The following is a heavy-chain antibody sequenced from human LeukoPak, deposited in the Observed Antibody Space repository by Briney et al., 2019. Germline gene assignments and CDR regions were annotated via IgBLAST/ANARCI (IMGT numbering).Heavy chain of an antibody. CDR3: AKAHSGSYPGAFDI. D-gene: IGHD1-26*01. CDR2: ISGSGGST. V-gene: IGHV3-23*01. CDR1: RFTFSSYA. Sequence: GGSLRLSCAASRFTFSSYAMSWVRQAPGKGLEWVSAISGSGGSTYYGDSVKGRFTISRANSKNTLYLQMNSLRAGDTAVYYCAKAHSGSYPGAFDIWGQGTMVTVSS. J-gene: IGHJ3*02.